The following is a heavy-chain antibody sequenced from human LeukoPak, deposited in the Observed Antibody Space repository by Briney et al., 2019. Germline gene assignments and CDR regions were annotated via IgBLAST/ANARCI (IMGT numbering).Heavy chain of an antibody. V-gene: IGHV3-23*01. CDR3: AKSETGSIPYFNY. D-gene: IGHD1-1*01. J-gene: IGHJ4*02. Sequence: GGSLRLSCVASGFTFSSYAMGWVRQAPGKGLEWVSTISATGGKTFYAEPVKGRFTISRDNSRNTLYLQMNSLRAEDAVVYYCAKSETGSIPYFNYWGQGTLVTVSS. CDR2: ISATGGKT. CDR1: GFTFSSYA.